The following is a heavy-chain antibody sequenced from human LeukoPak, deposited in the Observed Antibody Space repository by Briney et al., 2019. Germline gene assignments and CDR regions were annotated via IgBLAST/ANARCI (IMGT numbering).Heavy chain of an antibody. CDR1: GFTFSSYG. J-gene: IGHJ4*02. V-gene: IGHV3-33*06. Sequence: GRSLRLSCAASGFTFSSYGMHWVRQAPGKGLEWVAVIWYDGSNKYYADSVKGRFTISRDNSKNTLYLQMNSLRAEDTAVYYCAKDPTSTPYSSSWFDYWGQGTLVTVSS. CDR3: AKDPTSTPYSSSWFDY. CDR2: IWYDGSNK. D-gene: IGHD6-13*01.